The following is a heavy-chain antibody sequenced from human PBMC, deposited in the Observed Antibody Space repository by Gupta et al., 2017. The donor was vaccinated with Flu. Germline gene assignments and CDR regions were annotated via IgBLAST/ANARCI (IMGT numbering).Heavy chain of an antibody. Sequence: QVQLVESGGGVVQPGRSLRLPCAASGFTFSSYGMHWVRQAPGKGLEWVAVIWYDGSNKYYADSVKGRFTISRDNSKNTLYLQMNSLRAEDTAVYYCARDQGDGYNYVMDYWGQGTLVTVSS. CDR1: GFTFSSYG. V-gene: IGHV3-33*01. D-gene: IGHD5-12*01. J-gene: IGHJ4*02. CDR2: IWYDGSNK. CDR3: ARDQGDGYNYVMDY.